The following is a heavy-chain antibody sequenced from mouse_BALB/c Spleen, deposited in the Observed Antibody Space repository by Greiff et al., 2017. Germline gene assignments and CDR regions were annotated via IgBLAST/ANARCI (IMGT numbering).Heavy chain of an antibody. V-gene: IGHV1-69*02. D-gene: IGHD3-2*01. CDR2: IDPSDSYT. J-gene: IGHJ3*01. Sequence: QVQLQQPGAELVKPGASVKLSCKASGYTFTSYWMHWVKQRPGQGLEWIGEIDPSDSYTNYNQKFKGKATLTVDKSSSTAYMQLSSLTSEDSAVYYCARGGDSSGSSFAYWGQGTLVTVSA. CDR3: ARGGDSSGSSFAY. CDR1: GYTFTSYW.